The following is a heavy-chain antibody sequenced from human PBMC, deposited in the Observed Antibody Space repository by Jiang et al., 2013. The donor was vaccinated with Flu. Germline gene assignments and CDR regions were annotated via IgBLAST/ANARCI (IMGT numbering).Heavy chain of an antibody. CDR2: IYPGDSDT. V-gene: IGHV5-51*01. D-gene: IGHD1-26*01. CDR3: ARLGEKNGSYDY. J-gene: IGHJ4*02. Sequence: GIIYPGDSDTRYSPSFQGQVTISADKSISTAYLQWSSLKASDTAMYYCARLGEKNGSYDYWGQGTLVTVSS.